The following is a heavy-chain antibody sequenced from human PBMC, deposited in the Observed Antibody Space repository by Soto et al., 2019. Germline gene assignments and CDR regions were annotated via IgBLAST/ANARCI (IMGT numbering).Heavy chain of an antibody. D-gene: IGHD6-13*01. V-gene: IGHV1-46*01. CDR2: INPSGGST. CDR1: GDTITSNY. CDR3: ARDLAAAGTPLRG. J-gene: IGHJ4*02. Sequence: GASAKVSSKACGDTITSNYMQWVRQAPGQGLEWTGIINPSGGSTSYAQKFQGRVTITADESTSTAYMELSSLRSEDTAVYYCARDLAAAGTPLRGWGQGTLVTVSS.